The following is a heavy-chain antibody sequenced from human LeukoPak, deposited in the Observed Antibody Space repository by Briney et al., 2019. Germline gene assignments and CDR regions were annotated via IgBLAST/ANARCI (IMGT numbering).Heavy chain of an antibody. CDR3: ASISSSSVY. V-gene: IGHV4-34*01. CDR1: GGSFSGYY. Sequence: KPSETLSLTCAVYGGSFSGYYWSWIRQPPGKGLEWIGEINHSGSTNYNPSLKSRVTISVDTSKNQFSLKLSSVTAADTAVYYCASISSSSVYWGQGTLVTVSS. D-gene: IGHD6-6*01. J-gene: IGHJ4*02. CDR2: INHSGST.